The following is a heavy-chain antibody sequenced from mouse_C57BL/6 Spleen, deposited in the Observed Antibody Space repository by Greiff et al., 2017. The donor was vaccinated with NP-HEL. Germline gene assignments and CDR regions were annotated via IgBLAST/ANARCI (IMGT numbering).Heavy chain of an antibody. CDR1: GYAFPNYL. CDR3: ARKDYDYDGDY. D-gene: IGHD2-4*01. CDR2: INPGSGGT. V-gene: IGHV1-54*01. Sequence: VQLQQSGAELVGPGTSVKGSCKASGYAFPNYLMGGVKQRPGQGLEWSGVINPGSGGTNYNEKFKGKATLTADKSSSTAYMQLSSLTSEDSAVYFCARKDYDYDGDYWGQGTTLTVSS. J-gene: IGHJ2*01.